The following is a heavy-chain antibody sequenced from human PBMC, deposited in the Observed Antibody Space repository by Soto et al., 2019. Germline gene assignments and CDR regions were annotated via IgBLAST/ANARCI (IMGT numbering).Heavy chain of an antibody. D-gene: IGHD6-19*01. J-gene: IGHJ4*02. CDR2: ISGSGGST. CDR3: IPQWLSPVPDY. CDR1: GFTFSIYA. Sequence: GSLRLSCAASGFTFSIYAMSWLRQATGKGLEWVSTISGSGGSTYYADSVKGRFTISRDNSKNTLYLQMNSLRAEDTAVYYCIPQWLSPVPDYWGQGTLVTVSS. V-gene: IGHV3-23*01.